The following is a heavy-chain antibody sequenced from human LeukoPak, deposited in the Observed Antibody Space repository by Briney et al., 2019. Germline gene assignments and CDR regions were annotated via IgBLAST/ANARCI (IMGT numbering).Heavy chain of an antibody. J-gene: IGHJ4*02. CDR3: AIMHPYYDGSGYWVQ. CDR2: ISASGGSS. Sequence: GGSLRLSCAASGFTFSSYAMSWVRQAPGKGLEWVSGISASGGSSSYADSVKGRFTISRDNPRNTLYMQMNSLRAEDTALYYCAIMHPYYDGSGYWVQWGQGTLVTVSS. D-gene: IGHD3-22*01. CDR1: GFTFSSYA. V-gene: IGHV3-23*01.